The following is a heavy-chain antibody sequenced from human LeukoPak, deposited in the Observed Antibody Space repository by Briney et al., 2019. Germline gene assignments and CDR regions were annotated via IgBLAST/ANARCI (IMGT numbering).Heavy chain of an antibody. J-gene: IGHJ4*02. CDR3: AIMHPYYDGSGYWVQ. CDR2: ISASGGSS. Sequence: GGSLRLSCAASGFTFSSYAMSWVRQAPGKGLEWVSGISASGGSSSYADSVKGRFTISRDNPRNTLYMQMNSLRAEDTALYYCAIMHPYYDGSGYWVQWGQGTLVTVSS. D-gene: IGHD3-22*01. CDR1: GFTFSSYA. V-gene: IGHV3-23*01.